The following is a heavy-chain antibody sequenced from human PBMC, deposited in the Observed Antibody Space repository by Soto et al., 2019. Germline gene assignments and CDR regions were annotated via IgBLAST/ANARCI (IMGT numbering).Heavy chain of an antibody. CDR1: GFSFSGAW. D-gene: IGHD2-8*01. CDR2: IEPKIYGGTA. Sequence: EVQLVESGGGLVKPGGSLRLSCATSGFSFSGAWMSWVRQTPGKGLEWVGRIEPKIYGGTAAYAAPVRGRFSISRDDSKPMLYLEMNSLKTEDTGVYYCSTNSGQPGYWGQGTLVTVSS. V-gene: IGHV3-15*04. J-gene: IGHJ4*02. CDR3: STNSGQPGY.